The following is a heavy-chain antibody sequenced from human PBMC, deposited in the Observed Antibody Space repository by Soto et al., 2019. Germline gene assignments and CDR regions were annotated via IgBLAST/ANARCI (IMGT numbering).Heavy chain of an antibody. CDR2: IWYDGSNK. CDR3: ARAPPGDAFDI. J-gene: IGHJ3*02. Sequence: QVQLVESGGCVVQPGRSLRLSCAASGFTFSSYGMHWVRQAPGKGLEWVAVIWYDGSNKYYADSVKGRFTISRDNSKNTLYLQMNSLRAEDTAVYYCARAPPGDAFDIWGQGTMVTVSS. V-gene: IGHV3-33*01. CDR1: GFTFSSYG.